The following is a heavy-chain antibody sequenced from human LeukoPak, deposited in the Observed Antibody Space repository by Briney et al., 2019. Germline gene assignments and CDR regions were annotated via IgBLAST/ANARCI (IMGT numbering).Heavy chain of an antibody. V-gene: IGHV3-13*01. Sequence: PGGSLRLSCAASGFTFRSYDMHWVRQVTGKGLEWVPAVGISGDTYYAGSVKGRFTISRENAKNSLYLQMNSLTAGDTAVYYCVRGGIQVSGIDGIDYWGQGTLVTVSS. CDR1: GFTFRSYD. D-gene: IGHD6-19*01. J-gene: IGHJ4*02. CDR3: VRGGIQVSGIDGIDY. CDR2: VGISGDT.